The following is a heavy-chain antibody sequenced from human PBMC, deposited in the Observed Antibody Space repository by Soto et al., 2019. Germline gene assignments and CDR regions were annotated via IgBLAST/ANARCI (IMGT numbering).Heavy chain of an antibody. CDR1: GFTVSSNY. CDR2: IYSGGST. Sequence: EVQLVETGGRLIQPGGSLRLSCAASGFTVSSNYMSWVRQAPGKGLEWVSVIYSGGSTYYADSVKGRFTISRDKSKNTLYLQMNSLSAEDTAVYYCARDRSSGLTGMDVWGQGTTVTVSS. V-gene: IGHV3-53*02. D-gene: IGHD6-19*01. J-gene: IGHJ6*02. CDR3: ARDRSSGLTGMDV.